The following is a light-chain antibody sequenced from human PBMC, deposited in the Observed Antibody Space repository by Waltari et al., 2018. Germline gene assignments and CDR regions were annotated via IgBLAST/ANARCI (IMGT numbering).Light chain of an antibody. Sequence: QSALTQPRSVSGSPGQSVTISCTGTSSDVGGYNYVSWYQQHPGKAPKLIIYDVTKRPSGVPDRFADSKSGNTASLTISGLQAEDEADYYCCSYGGSYSFVVFGGGTKLTVL. CDR2: DVT. J-gene: IGLJ2*01. CDR1: SSDVGGYNY. V-gene: IGLV2-11*01. CDR3: CSYGGSYSFVV.